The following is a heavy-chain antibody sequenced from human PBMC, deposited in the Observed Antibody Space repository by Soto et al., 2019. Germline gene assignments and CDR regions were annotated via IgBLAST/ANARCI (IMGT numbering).Heavy chain of an antibody. Sequence: GSGLTLVNPTQTLTLTCSFSGLSLSVYGVRVIWFRQPPGETLEWLALIHWNDDKRYSPYLKSRLTITKDTSKNQVVLTLTNLDPLDTGTYFCAHTKDSSGFLTSWGQGILVTVSS. D-gene: IGHD3-22*01. J-gene: IGHJ5*02. CDR2: IHWNDDK. CDR3: AHTKDSSGFLTS. CDR1: GLSLSVYGVR. V-gene: IGHV2-5*01.